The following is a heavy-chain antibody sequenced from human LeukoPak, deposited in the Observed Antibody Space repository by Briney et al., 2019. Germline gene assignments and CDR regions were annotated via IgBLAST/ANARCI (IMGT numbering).Heavy chain of an antibody. Sequence: SETLSLTCTVSGGSISSYYWSWIRQPPGKGLEWIGYIYYSGSTNYNPSLKSRVTISVDTSKNQFSLKLSPVTAADTAVYYCARTGGYSYGYFDYWGQGTLVTVSS. CDR3: ARTGGYSYGYFDY. CDR2: IYYSGST. CDR1: GGSISSYY. J-gene: IGHJ4*02. D-gene: IGHD5-18*01. V-gene: IGHV4-59*08.